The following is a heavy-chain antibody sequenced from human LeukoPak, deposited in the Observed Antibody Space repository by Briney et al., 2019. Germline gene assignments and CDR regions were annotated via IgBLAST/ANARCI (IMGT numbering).Heavy chain of an antibody. Sequence: PSETLSLTCTVSGGSISSGSYYWSWIRQPAGKGLEWIGRIYTSGSTNYNPSLKSRVTISVDTSKNQFSLKLSSVTAADTAVYYCARAYGVTVTTGFDYWGQGTLVTVSS. V-gene: IGHV4-61*02. J-gene: IGHJ4*02. CDR2: IYTSGST. CDR3: ARAYGVTVTTGFDY. D-gene: IGHD4-17*01. CDR1: GGSISSGSYY.